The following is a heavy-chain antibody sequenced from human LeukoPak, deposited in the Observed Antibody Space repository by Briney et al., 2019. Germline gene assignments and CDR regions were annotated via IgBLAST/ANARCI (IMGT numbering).Heavy chain of an antibody. J-gene: IGHJ3*02. Sequence: PGESLKISCKGSGYSFTSYWIGWVRQMPGKGLEWMGIIYPGDSDTRYSPSFQGKVTISADKSISTAYLQWSHLKASGTAMYYCATRYSTGWYNAFDIWGQGTMVTVSS. CDR3: ATRYSTGWYNAFDI. CDR2: IYPGDSDT. V-gene: IGHV5-51*01. CDR1: GYSFTSYW. D-gene: IGHD6-19*01.